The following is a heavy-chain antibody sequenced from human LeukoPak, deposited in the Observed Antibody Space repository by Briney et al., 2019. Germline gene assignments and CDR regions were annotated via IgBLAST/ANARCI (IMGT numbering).Heavy chain of an antibody. V-gene: IGHV4-59*01. CDR1: GGSFSGYY. J-gene: IGHJ3*02. CDR3: ARDRGSPWVDTFDI. CDR2: IYYSGST. Sequence: SETLSLTCAVYGGSFSGYYWSWIRQPPGKGLEWIGSIYYSGSTKYNPSLKSRVTIVLDTSKNQFSLKLTSVTAADTAVYYCARDRGSPWVDTFDIWGRGTMVTVSS. D-gene: IGHD6-25*01.